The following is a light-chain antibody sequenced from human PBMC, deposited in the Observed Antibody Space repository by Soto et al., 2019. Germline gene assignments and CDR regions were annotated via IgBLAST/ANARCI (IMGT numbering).Light chain of an antibody. J-gene: IGKJ2*01. Sequence: EIVMTQSPATLSVSPGERATLSCRASQSVSSNLAWYQQKPGQAPRLLIYGASTRATGIPGRFSGTGSGTESTLTISSLQSEDFAVYYCQQYNNWPPYTFGQGTKLEIK. CDR1: QSVSSN. V-gene: IGKV3-15*01. CDR3: QQYNNWPPYT. CDR2: GAS.